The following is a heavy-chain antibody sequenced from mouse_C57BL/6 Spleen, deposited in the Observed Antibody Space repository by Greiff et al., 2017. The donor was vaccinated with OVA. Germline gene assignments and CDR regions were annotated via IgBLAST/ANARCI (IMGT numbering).Heavy chain of an antibody. J-gene: IGHJ2*01. CDR2: ISSGGSYT. V-gene: IGHV5-6*01. CDR1: GFTFSSYG. CDR3: ARHELGDY. Sequence: EVQLVESGGDLVKPGGSLKLSCAASGFTFSSYGMSWVRQTPDKRLEWVATISSGGSYTYYPDSVKGRFTFPRDNAKNTLYLQMSSLKSEDTAMYYCARHELGDYWGQGTTLTVSS. D-gene: IGHD4-1*01.